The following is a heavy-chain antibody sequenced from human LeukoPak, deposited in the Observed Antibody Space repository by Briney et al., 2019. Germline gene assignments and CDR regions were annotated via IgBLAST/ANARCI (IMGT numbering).Heavy chain of an antibody. CDR1: GYSFTTYW. V-gene: IGHV5-51*01. CDR3: ARPRGDSSSWFYFDY. D-gene: IGHD6-13*01. Sequence: GESLKISCKGSGYSFTTYWIGWVRQMPGKGLGWMGNIYPDDSDSRYSPSLQGQVTISADKSISTAYLQWSSLKASDTAMYYCARPRGDSSSWFYFDYWGQGTLVTVSS. J-gene: IGHJ4*02. CDR2: IYPDDSDS.